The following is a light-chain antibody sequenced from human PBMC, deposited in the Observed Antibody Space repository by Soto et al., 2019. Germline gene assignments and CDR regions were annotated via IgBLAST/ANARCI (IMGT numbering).Light chain of an antibody. V-gene: IGLV1-40*01. CDR2: GNS. Sequence: QSVLTQPPSVSGAPGQGVTISCTGSSSNIGAGYYVHWYQQLPGTAPKLLIYGNSNRPSGVPDRFSGSKSGTSASLAITGLQAEDEADYCCQSYDSSLSGSRVFGGGTKLAAL. CDR3: QSYDSSLSGSRV. J-gene: IGLJ3*02. CDR1: SSNIGAGYY.